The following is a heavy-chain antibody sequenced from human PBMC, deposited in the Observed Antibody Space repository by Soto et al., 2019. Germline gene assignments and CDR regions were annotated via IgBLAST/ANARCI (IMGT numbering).Heavy chain of an antibody. CDR1: GFIFSNYG. Sequence: GGSLRLSCAASGFIFSNYGMHWVRQAPGKGLEWVALIYYDGSYENYADSVKGRFTISRDNSKSTLWLQMNSLRVEDTAVYYWGKSGGGGYDSNNDHSSGLLMGPSWGQGTPVTVSS. D-gene: IGHD3-22*01. CDR2: IYYDGSYE. J-gene: IGHJ4*02. CDR3: GKSGGGGYDSNNDHSSGLLMGPS. V-gene: IGHV3-33*06.